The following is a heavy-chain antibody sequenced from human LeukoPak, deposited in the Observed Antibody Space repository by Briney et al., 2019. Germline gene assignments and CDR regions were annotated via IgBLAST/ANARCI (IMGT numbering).Heavy chain of an antibody. CDR3: ATLESDRSGWFSEY. V-gene: IGHV4-39*01. Sequence: SETLSLTCLVSVGSLSRSSYYWGWIRQPPGKGLEWIGSIYYRGSTYYNPSLKSRVTISVDTSKNQFSLKLSSVTAADTAVYYCATLESDRSGWFSEYWGQGTLVTVSS. D-gene: IGHD6-19*01. CDR1: VGSLSRSSYY. J-gene: IGHJ4*02. CDR2: IYYRGST.